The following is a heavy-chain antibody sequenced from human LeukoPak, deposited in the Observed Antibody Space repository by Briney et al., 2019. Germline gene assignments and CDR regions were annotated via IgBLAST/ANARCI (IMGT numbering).Heavy chain of an antibody. CDR2: MYYSGST. CDR1: GGSISSIGYY. V-gene: IGHV4-39*01. J-gene: IGHJ4*02. Sequence: PSETLSLTCTVSGGSISSIGYYWGWIRQPPGKGLEWVGSMYYSGSTYYSPSLKSRVTISVDTSKNQLSLKLNSVTAADTAVYYCGRYKGYNYGHVDYWGQGTLVSVSS. CDR3: GRYKGYNYGHVDY. D-gene: IGHD1-1*01.